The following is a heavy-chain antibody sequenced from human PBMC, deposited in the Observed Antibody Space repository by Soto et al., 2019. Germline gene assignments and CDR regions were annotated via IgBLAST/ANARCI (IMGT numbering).Heavy chain of an antibody. CDR3: AKDKDSSGWRDFQH. V-gene: IGHV3-9*01. D-gene: IGHD6-19*01. Sequence: EVQLVESGGGLVQPGRSLRLSCAASGFTFDDYAMHWVRQAPGKGLEWVSGISWNSGSIGYADSVKCRFTISRDNAKNSLYLQMNSLRAEDTALYYCAKDKDSSGWRDFQHWGQGTLVTVSS. CDR2: ISWNSGSI. J-gene: IGHJ1*01. CDR1: GFTFDDYA.